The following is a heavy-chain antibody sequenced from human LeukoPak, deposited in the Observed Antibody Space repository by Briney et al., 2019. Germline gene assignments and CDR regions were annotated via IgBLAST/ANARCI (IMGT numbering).Heavy chain of an antibody. CDR1: GYTLTELS. D-gene: IGHD3-9*01. CDR2: FDPEDGET. CDR3: ATGTVAIFGAYYYYMDV. J-gene: IGHJ6*03. V-gene: IGHV1-24*01. Sequence: ASVKVSCKVSGYTLTELSMHWVRQAPGKGLEWMGGFDPEDGETIYAQKFQGRVTMTEDTSTDTAYMELSSLRPEDTAVYYCATGTVAIFGAYYYYMDVWGKGTTVTVSS.